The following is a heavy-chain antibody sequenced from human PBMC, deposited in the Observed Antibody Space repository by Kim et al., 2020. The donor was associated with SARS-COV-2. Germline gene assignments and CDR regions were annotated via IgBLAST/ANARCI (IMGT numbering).Heavy chain of an antibody. V-gene: IGHV4-34*01. J-gene: IGHJ4*02. Sequence: LKRRVTISVDTSKKQFSLKLSSVAAADTSVYYCARGHDSSGYYYGNFDYWGQGTLVTVSS. CDR3: ARGHDSSGYYYGNFDY. D-gene: IGHD3-22*01.